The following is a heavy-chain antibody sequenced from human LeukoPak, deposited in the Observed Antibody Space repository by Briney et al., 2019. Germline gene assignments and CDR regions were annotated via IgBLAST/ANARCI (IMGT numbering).Heavy chain of an antibody. CDR1: GGTFSSYA. CDR2: IIPIFGTA. CDR3: VRGVTLPRYYGMDV. J-gene: IGHJ6*02. D-gene: IGHD4-23*01. Sequence: SVKVSCKASGGTFSSYAISGVRQAPGQGLEWMGGIIPIFGTANYAQKFQGRVTITADESTSTAYMELSSLRSEDTAVYYCVRGVTLPRYYGMDVWGQGTTVTVSS. V-gene: IGHV1-69*01.